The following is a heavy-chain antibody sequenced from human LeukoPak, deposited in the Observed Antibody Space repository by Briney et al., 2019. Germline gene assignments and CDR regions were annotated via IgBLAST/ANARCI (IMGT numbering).Heavy chain of an antibody. CDR3: ARVALGFYYYYMDV. J-gene: IGHJ6*03. D-gene: IGHD3-16*01. CDR1: GYSISSGYY. V-gene: IGHV4-38-2*02. CDR2: IYHSGST. Sequence: SETLSLTCTVSGYSISSGYYWGWIRQPPGKGLEWIGSIYHSGSTYYNPSLKSRVTISVDTSKNQFSLKLSSVTAADTAVYYCARVALGFYYYYMDVWGKGTTVTVS.